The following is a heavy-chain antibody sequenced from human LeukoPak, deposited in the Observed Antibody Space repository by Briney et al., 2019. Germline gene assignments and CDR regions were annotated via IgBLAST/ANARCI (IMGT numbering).Heavy chain of an antibody. CDR3: ARGRYDSSGSYSLFDY. CDR1: GFTFSSYS. CDR2: ISSSSSYI. Sequence: PGGSLRLSCAASGFTFSSYSMNWVRQAPGKGLEWVSSISSSSSYIYYADSVKGRFTISRDNAKNSLYLQMNSLRAEDTAVYYCARGRYDSSGSYSLFDYWGQGALVTVSS. D-gene: IGHD3-22*01. J-gene: IGHJ4*02. V-gene: IGHV3-21*01.